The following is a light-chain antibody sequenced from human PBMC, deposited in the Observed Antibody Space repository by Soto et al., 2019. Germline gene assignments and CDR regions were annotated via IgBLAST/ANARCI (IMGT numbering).Light chain of an antibody. J-gene: IGLJ1*01. CDR3: CSYTSSSTPNYV. CDR1: SSDVGGYNY. V-gene: IGLV2-14*01. CDR2: DVS. Sequence: QSVLTQPASVSGSPGQSITISCTGTSSDVGGYNYVSWYQQHPGKALKLMIYDVSDRPSGVSNRFSGSKSGNTASLTISGLQAEDEADYYCCSYTSSSTPNYVFGMGTKVTVL.